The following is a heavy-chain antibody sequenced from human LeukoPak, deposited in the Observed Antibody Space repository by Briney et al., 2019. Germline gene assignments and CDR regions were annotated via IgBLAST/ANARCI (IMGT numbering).Heavy chain of an antibody. CDR3: ARAVVLLRFLEWLLNWFDP. J-gene: IGHJ5*02. V-gene: IGHV4-39*07. CDR2: IYYSGST. CDR1: GGSISSSSYY. Sequence: TSETLSLTCTVSGGSISSSSYYWGWIRQPPGKGLEWIGSIYYSGSTYYNPSLKSRVTISVDTSKNQFSLKLSSVTAADTAVYYCARAVVLLRFLEWLLNWFDPWGQGTLVTVSS. D-gene: IGHD3-3*01.